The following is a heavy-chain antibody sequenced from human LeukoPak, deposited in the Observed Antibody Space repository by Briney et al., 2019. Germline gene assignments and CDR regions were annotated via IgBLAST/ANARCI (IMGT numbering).Heavy chain of an antibody. CDR2: MSPNNGDT. D-gene: IGHD7-27*01. J-gene: IGHJ4*02. V-gene: IGHV1-8*01. CDR3: ARNPPRTGDFNS. Sequence: ASVKVSCKASGHTFTSYDFNWVRQATGQGLEWLGWMSPNNGDTGYAQKFQGRVTMTRDTSTNTAYMELSGLTSEDTAVYYCARNPPRTGDFNSWGQGALVTVSS. CDR1: GHTFTSYD.